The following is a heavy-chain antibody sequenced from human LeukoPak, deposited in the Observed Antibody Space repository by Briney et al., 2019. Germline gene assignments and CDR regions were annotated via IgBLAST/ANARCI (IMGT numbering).Heavy chain of an antibody. Sequence: PSETLSLTCTVSGDSISTSSYYWGWIRQPPGKGLEWIGSIYYSGNTYYNPSLKSRVTMSIDTSKNQFSLRLSSVTAADTAMYYCARQFYHDSSGGDYWGQGALVTVSS. D-gene: IGHD3-22*01. CDR2: IYYSGNT. V-gene: IGHV4-39*01. CDR1: GDSISTSSYY. CDR3: ARQFYHDSSGGDY. J-gene: IGHJ4*02.